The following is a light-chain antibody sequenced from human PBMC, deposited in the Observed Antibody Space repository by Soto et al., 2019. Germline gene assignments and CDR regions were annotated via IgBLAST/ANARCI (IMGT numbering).Light chain of an antibody. CDR2: DAS. J-gene: IGKJ2*01. CDR1: QSVSNY. Sequence: ETVLTQSPATLSMSPGERANLSCRASQSVSNYLAWYQQKPGQAPRLLIYDASNRATGIPARFSGSRSGRDFTLTISSLEPEDFAVYYCQQRSTWPGTLGQGTKLESK. CDR3: QQRSTWPGT. V-gene: IGKV3-11*02.